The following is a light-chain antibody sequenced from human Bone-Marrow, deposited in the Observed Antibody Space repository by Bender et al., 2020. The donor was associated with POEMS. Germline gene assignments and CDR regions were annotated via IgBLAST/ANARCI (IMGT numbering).Light chain of an antibody. CDR2: DVS. CDR3: QSYDNSLGGWV. V-gene: IGLV2-11*01. J-gene: IGLJ3*02. Sequence: QSALTQPRSVSGSPGQSVTISCTGTSSDVGDYKYVSWYQQHPGKAPKLMIYDVSNRPSGVPDRFSGSKSGTSASLAITGLQAEDEGDYYCQSYDNSLGGWVFGGGTKLTVL. CDR1: SSDVGDYKY.